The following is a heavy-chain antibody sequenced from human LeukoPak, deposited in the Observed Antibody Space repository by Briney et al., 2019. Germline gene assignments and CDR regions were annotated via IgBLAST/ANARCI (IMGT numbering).Heavy chain of an antibody. CDR3: ARYVVVTAYFDY. J-gene: IGHJ4*02. Sequence: SETLSLTCTVSGGSLSGYYWSWIRQPPGKGLEWIGYIYYSGSTNYNPSLKSRVTISVDTSKNQFSLKVSSVTAADTAVYYCARYVVVTAYFDYWGQGTLVTVSS. CDR1: GGSLSGYY. CDR2: IYYSGST. D-gene: IGHD2-21*02. V-gene: IGHV4-59*01.